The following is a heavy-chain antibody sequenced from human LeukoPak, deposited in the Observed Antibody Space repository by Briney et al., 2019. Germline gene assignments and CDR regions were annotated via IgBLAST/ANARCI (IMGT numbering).Heavy chain of an antibody. CDR2: IYYSGST. D-gene: IGHD6-19*01. CDR1: GGSISSYY. V-gene: IGHV4-59*01. Sequence: SETLSLTCTVSGGSISSYYWSWIRQPPGKGLEWIGYIYYSGSTNYNPSLKSRVTISVDTSKNQFSLKLSSVTAADTAVYYCARDSLRARSSGSSGVGYWFYYGMDVWGQGTTVTVSS. CDR3: ARDSLRARSSGSSGVGYWFYYGMDV. J-gene: IGHJ6*02.